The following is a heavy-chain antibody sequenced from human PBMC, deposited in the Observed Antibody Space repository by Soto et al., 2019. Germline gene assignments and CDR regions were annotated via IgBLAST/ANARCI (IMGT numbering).Heavy chain of an antibody. V-gene: IGHV3-21*02. Sequence: EVRLVESGGGLVKPGGSLRLSCAASGFTFSAFSMNWVRQAPGKGLEWLSSINEDSTYIYYGDSLRGRSTISRDNAKESLDLQIGNFSAVDAAVYYGVRDFGRYFWSGYRDVSGDGATVIVS. J-gene: IGHJ6*03. D-gene: IGHD3-3*01. CDR1: GFTFSAFS. CDR3: VRDFGRYFWSGYRDV. CDR2: INEDSTYI.